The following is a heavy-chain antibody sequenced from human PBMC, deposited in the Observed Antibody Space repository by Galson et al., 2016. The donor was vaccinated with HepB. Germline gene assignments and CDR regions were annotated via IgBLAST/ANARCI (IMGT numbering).Heavy chain of an antibody. CDR1: GFSISIYS. Sequence: SLRLSCAASGFSISIYSMNWVRQAPGKGLEWVSAIRGSGTGTSYTDSVKGRFTISRDNSKNTLYLQMNIRRAEDAAVYYCAKTSLVGYNSGWGGSFDIWGRGTMVTVSS. D-gene: IGHD6-19*01. J-gene: IGHJ3*02. CDR2: IRGSGTGT. V-gene: IGHV3-23*01. CDR3: AKTSLVGYNSGWGGSFDI.